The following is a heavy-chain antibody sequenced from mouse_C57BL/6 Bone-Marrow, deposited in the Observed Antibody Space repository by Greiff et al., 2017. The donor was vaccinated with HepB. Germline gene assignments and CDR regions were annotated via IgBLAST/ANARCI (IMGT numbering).Heavy chain of an antibody. CDR1: GFTFSSYA. CDR3: ASFYDGYLAWFAY. J-gene: IGHJ3*01. CDR2: ISDGGSYT. V-gene: IGHV5-4*01. D-gene: IGHD2-3*01. Sequence: DVQLQESGGGLVKPGGSLKLSCAASGFTFSSYAMSWVRQTPEKRLEWVATISDGGSYTYYPDNVKGRFTISRDNAKNNLYLQMSHLKSEDTAMYYCASFYDGYLAWFAYWGQGTLVTVSA.